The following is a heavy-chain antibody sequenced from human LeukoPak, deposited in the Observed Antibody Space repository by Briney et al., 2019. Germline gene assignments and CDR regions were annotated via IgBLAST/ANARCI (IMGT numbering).Heavy chain of an antibody. CDR1: GGSISSYY. J-gene: IGHJ5*02. CDR2: INHSGST. D-gene: IGHD3-10*01. V-gene: IGHV4-34*01. CDR3: ARHEVTMVRGVILTNWFDP. Sequence: PSETLSLTCTVSGGSISSYYWTWIRQPPGKGLEWIGEINHSGSTNYNPSLKSRVTISVDTSKNQFSLKLNSVTAADTAVYYCARHEVTMVRGVILTNWFDPWGQGTLATVSS.